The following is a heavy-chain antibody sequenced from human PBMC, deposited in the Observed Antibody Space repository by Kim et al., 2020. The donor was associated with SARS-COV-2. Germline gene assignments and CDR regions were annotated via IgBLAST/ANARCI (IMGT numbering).Heavy chain of an antibody. Sequence: SETLSLTCTVSGGSISSSSYYWGWIRQPPGKGLEWIGSIYYSGSTYYNPSLKSRVTISVDTSKNQFSLKLSSVTAADTAVYYCARDRYDYVWGSYRPGYYGMDVWGQGTTVTVSS. D-gene: IGHD3-16*02. J-gene: IGHJ6*02. V-gene: IGHV4-39*07. CDR3: ARDRYDYVWGSYRPGYYGMDV. CDR2: IYYSGST. CDR1: GGSISSSSYY.